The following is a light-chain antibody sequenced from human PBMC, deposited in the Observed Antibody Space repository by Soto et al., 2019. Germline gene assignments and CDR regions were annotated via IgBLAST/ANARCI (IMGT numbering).Light chain of an antibody. CDR1: QGISNY. J-gene: IGKJ1*01. V-gene: IGKV1-27*01. Sequence: DIQMTQSPSSLSASVGDRVTITCRASQGISNYLAWYQQKPGKVPKLLIYAASTLQSGVPSRFSGSASGTDFTLTISSPQPEDGATDYCQKYNSAPRAFGQGTKVEIK. CDR3: QKYNSAPRA. CDR2: AAS.